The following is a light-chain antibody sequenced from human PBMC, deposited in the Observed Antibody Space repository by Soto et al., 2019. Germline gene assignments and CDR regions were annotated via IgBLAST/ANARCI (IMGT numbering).Light chain of an antibody. CDR2: EVN. CDR1: SGDVGGHDW. J-gene: IGLJ1*01. Sequence: QSVLTQPASSSGSPGQSVTISCTGTSGDVGGHDWVSWYRVRPGEAPKLIIYEVNQRPSGVPDRFSGSKTGNTASLTVSGLQVEDEADYFCCSYAGIKAVFGTGTKVTV. V-gene: IGLV2-8*01. CDR3: CSYAGIKAV.